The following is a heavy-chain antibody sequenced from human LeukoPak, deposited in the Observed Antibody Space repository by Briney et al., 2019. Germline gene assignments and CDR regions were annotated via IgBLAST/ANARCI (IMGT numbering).Heavy chain of an antibody. CDR3: AKDVEQQLGY. D-gene: IGHD6-13*01. CDR2: IRYDGSNK. V-gene: IGHV3-30*02. Sequence: GGSLRLSCAASGFTFSSYGMHWVRQAPGKGLEWVAFIRYDGSNKYYADSVKGRFTISRDNSKNTLYLQINSLRAEDTAVYYCAKDVEQQLGYWGQGTLVTVSS. CDR1: GFTFSSYG. J-gene: IGHJ4*02.